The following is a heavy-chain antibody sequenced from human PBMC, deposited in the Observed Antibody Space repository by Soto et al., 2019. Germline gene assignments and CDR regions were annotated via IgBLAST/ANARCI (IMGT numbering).Heavy chain of an antibody. CDR2: VFFMVNT. D-gene: IGHD1-26*01. CDR3: VRLTSIRAAASHGRSNYLDT. V-gene: IGHV4-39*02. J-gene: IGHJ5*02. Sequence: WETLSLPCSVSGGPVTSGSSSCGWVPQARGRGLEWSGDVFFMVNTWYYADVKACLTISVDTSNVHFSLRLSSVTAANTAFYFCVRLTSIRAAASHGRSNYLDTWGPGTLVTVSS. CDR1: GGPVTSGSSS.